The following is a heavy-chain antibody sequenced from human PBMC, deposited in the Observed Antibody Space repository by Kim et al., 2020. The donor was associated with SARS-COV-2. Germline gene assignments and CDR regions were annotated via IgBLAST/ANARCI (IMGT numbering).Heavy chain of an antibody. V-gene: IGHV3-48*04. CDR2: ITSDSSSI. J-gene: IGHJ4*02. Sequence: GGSLRLSCEASGFIFSSYSMNWVRQAPGKGLEWVSYITSDSSSIYYVDSVKGRFTISRDNAKNSLYLQMNSLRAEDTAVYYCARGDAYGDYWGQGTLVTVSS. D-gene: IGHD4-17*01. CDR3: ARGDAYGDY. CDR1: GFIFSSYS.